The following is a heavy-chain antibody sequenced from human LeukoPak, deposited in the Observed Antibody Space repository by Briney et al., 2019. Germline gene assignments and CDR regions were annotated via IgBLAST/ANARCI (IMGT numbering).Heavy chain of an antibody. CDR3: ERDRLSVNYFDY. CDR1: GGTFSSYA. CDR2: IIPILGIA. V-gene: IGHV1-69*04. Sequence: GSSVKVSCKASGGTFSSYAISWVRQAPGQGLEWMGRIIPILGIANYAQKFQGRVTITADKSTSTAYMELSSLRSEDTAVYYCERDRLSVNYFDYWGQGTLVTVSS. J-gene: IGHJ4*02. D-gene: IGHD6-25*01.